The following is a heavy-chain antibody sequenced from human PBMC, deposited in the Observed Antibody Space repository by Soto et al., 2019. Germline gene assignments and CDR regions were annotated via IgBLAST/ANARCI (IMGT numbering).Heavy chain of an antibody. CDR1: GFSLSDYY. CDR3: ARVRGDSSGSYYFDY. CDR2: ISSSGTTT. D-gene: IGHD3-22*01. V-gene: IGHV3-11*01. J-gene: IGHJ4*02. Sequence: QVQLVESGGGLVNPRGSLRLSCAAYGFSLSDYYVSWIRQAPGEGLEWVSYISSSGTTTHYADSVKGRFTISKDNAKNSLYLQMNSLRAEDTAVYYCARVRGDSSGSYYFDYWGQGTLVTVSS.